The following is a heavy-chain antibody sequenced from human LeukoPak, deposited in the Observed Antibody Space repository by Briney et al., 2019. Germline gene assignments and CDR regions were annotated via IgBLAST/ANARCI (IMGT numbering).Heavy chain of an antibody. D-gene: IGHD2-2*01. CDR1: GGSFSGYY. CDR3: ARALPLGYCSSTSCRWFDP. J-gene: IGHJ5*02. CDR2: INHSGST. V-gene: IGHV4-34*01. Sequence: SETQSLTCAVYGGSFSGYYWSWIRQPPGKGLEWIGEINHSGSTNYNPSLKSRVTISVDTSKNQFSLKLSSVTAADTAVYYCARALPLGYCSSTSCRWFDPWGQGTLVTVSS.